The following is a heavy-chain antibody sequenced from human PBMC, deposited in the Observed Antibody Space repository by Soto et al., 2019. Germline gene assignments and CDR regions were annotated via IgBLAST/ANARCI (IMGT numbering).Heavy chain of an antibody. J-gene: IGHJ4*02. CDR1: GFTISDHY. Sequence: EVQLVESGGGLLQPGGSLRLSCAASGFTISDHYMDWVRQAPGKGLVWVGRTRNKAKSYTTDYAASVKGRFTISKDDSKNPLYLKMNSPKSEDTAVYYCARYDYGDVDYWGQGTLVTVSS. CDR2: TRNKAKSYTT. CDR3: ARYDYGDVDY. D-gene: IGHD4-17*01. V-gene: IGHV3-72*01.